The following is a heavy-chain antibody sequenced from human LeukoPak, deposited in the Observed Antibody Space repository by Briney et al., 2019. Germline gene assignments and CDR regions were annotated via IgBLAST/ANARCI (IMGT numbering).Heavy chain of an antibody. CDR1: GSSMNLYS. J-gene: IGHJ4*02. V-gene: IGHV4-59*12. D-gene: IGHD5-24*01. CDR2: MYYSGTT. CDR3: ATLNKDGYNYLDY. Sequence: SETLSLTCSVSGSSMNLYSWNWIRQSPGKGLEWIAYMYYSGTTNYNPSLENRAAISLDLSRHQFSLRLNSVTAADTAVYYCATLNKDGYNYLDYWGQGALVIVSS.